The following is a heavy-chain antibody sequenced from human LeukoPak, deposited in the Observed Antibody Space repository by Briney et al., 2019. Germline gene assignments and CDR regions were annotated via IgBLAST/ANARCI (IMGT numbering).Heavy chain of an antibody. CDR3: ARAGYCSGGSCYNYYYAMDV. Sequence: SETLSLTCAVYGGSLSGYYWSGIRQPQGKGLEEMGEINHSGSTNYNPSLKSRVTISVDTSKNQFSLKLSSVTAADTAVYYCARAGYCSGGSCYNYYYAMDVWGQRTTVTVSS. V-gene: IGHV4-34*01. CDR2: INHSGST. J-gene: IGHJ6*02. CDR1: GGSLSGYY. D-gene: IGHD2-15*01.